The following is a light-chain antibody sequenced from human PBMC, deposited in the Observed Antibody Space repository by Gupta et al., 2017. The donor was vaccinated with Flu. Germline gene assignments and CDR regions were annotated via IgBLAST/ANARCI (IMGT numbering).Light chain of an antibody. CDR1: QILLHSDGKTD. V-gene: IGKV2-29*03. CDR3: MQCLQVPRT. Sequence: VNPGQPASTSCKSSQILLHSDGKTDLYWSLPKPGQTPQLLIYEVSSRFSGVPDRFRGSGSGTDFTRRIRRVEAEDVGVYYCMQCLQVPRTFGPGTKLEI. CDR2: EVS. J-gene: IGKJ2*01.